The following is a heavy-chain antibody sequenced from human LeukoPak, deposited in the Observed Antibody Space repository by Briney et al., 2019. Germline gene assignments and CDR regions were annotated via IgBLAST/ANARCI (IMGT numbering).Heavy chain of an antibody. Sequence: PGGSLRLSCAASGFTFSSYSMNWVRQAPGKGLEWVSSISSSSSYIYYADSVKGRFTISRDNAKNSLYLQMNSLRAEDTAVYYCARDRSGWYSPFQHWGQGTLSPSPQ. J-gene: IGHJ1*01. CDR1: GFTFSSYS. D-gene: IGHD6-19*01. CDR2: ISSSSSYI. CDR3: ARDRSGWYSPFQH. V-gene: IGHV3-21*01.